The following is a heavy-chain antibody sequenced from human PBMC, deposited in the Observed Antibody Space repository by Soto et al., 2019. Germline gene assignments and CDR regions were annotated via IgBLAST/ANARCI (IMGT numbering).Heavy chain of an antibody. Sequence: QVQLVQSGAEVKKPGASVKVSCKASGYNFNSYTISWVRQAPGQGLEWMGRISAYNGNTNYAQKLQGRVTMTTDTSTSTAYMELRSLRSDDMAVYHCARVVGALGHWFDPWGQGTLVTISS. D-gene: IGHD1-26*01. V-gene: IGHV1-18*03. CDR3: ARVVGALGHWFDP. CDR1: GYNFNSYT. J-gene: IGHJ5*02. CDR2: ISAYNGNT.